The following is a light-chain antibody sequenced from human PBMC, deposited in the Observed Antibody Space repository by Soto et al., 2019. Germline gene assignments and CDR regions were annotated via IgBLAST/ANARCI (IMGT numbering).Light chain of an antibody. V-gene: IGKV1-9*01. CDR1: QAMSTY. CDR2: SAS. J-gene: IGKJ4*01. CDR3: QQLNGYQLA. Sequence: DIQLTQSPSFLSAFVGDTVTITCRASQAMSTYLAWYQQKPGKVPKLLIRSASTLQSGVPPRFSGGGSGTEFTLPISTLQPDDSGIYYCQQLNGYQLAFGGGTNVEIK.